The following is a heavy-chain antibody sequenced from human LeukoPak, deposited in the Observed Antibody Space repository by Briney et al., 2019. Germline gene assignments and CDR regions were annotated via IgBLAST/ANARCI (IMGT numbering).Heavy chain of an antibody. Sequence: PSETLSLTCTVSGGSISSYYWSWIRQPPGKGLEWIGYIYYSGSTNYNPSLKSRVTISVVTSKNQFSLKLSSVTAADTAVYYCARGKITMVRGVIPDYYYGMDVWGQGTTVTVSS. D-gene: IGHD3-10*01. V-gene: IGHV4-59*01. CDR3: ARGKITMVRGVIPDYYYGMDV. CDR2: IYYSGST. CDR1: GGSISSYY. J-gene: IGHJ6*02.